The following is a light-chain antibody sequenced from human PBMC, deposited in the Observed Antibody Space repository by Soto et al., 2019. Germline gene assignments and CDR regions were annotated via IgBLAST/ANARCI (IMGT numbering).Light chain of an antibody. V-gene: IGKV4-1*01. Sequence: DIVMTQSPDSLAVSLGERATINCKSSQSVLYSSNNKNYLAWYQQKPGQPPKLLIYWASTRESGVPDRFSGSGSGTDFTLTISSLQAEDVAVYYCHQYYSTPPWTVGPGTNV. CDR3: HQYYSTPPWT. J-gene: IGKJ1*01. CDR2: WAS. CDR1: QSVLYSSNNKNY.